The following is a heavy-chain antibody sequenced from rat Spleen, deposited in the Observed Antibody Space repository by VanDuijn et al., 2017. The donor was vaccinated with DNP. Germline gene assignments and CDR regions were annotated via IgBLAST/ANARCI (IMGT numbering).Heavy chain of an antibody. CDR3: ATEDSTRCFDY. V-gene: IGHV5-7*01. Sequence: EVQLVESGGDLVQPGRSMTLSCAASGFTFSNYDMAWVRQAPKKGLEWVATINYDGSSTYYRDSVKDRFTVSRDNAKSTLYLQMDSLKSEDTATYYCATEDSTRCFDYWGHGVVVTVSS. D-gene: IGHD3-1*01. CDR1: GFTFSNYD. J-gene: IGHJ2*01. CDR2: INYDGSST.